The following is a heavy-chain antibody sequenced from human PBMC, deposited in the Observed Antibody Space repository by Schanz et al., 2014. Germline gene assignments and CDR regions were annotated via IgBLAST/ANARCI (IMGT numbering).Heavy chain of an antibody. CDR3: XXXXXGHHITGRPGWSDGMDV. Sequence: EVQLLESGGGLVQPGGSLRLSCAASGFTFSSNAMCWVRQAPGKGLEWVSTITSNGGGTYYADSVKGRFTISRDNAKNTLYLXXXXLRVEDTAEYXXXXXXXGHHITGRPGWSDGMDVWGQGTTVTVSS. V-gene: IGHV3-23*01. D-gene: IGHD6-6*01. CDR2: ITSNGGGT. CDR1: GFTFSSNA. J-gene: IGHJ6*02.